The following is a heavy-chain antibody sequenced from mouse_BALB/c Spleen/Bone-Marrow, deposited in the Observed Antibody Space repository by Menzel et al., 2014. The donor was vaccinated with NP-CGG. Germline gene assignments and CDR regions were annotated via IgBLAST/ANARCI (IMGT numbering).Heavy chain of an antibody. Sequence: VQLQQSGAEPAKPGASVKMSCKASGYTFTSYWMHWVKQRPGQGLEWIGYINPSTGYTEYNQKFKDKATLTADKSSSTAFMQLSSLTSEDSAVYYCARDHPYYFDYWGKGTPLPVSS. J-gene: IGHJ2*01. CDR3: ARDHPYYFDY. V-gene: IGHV1-7*01. CDR2: INPSTGYT. CDR1: GYTFTSYW.